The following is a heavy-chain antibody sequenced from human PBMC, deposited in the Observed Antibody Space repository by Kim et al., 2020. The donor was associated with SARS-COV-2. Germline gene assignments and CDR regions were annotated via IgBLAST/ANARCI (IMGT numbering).Heavy chain of an antibody. V-gene: IGHV4-39*01. Sequence: HNPSLKSRVTISVDTSKNQFSLKLSSVTAADTAVYYCARRTGEYSSSIDYWGQGTLVTVSS. CDR3: ARRTGEYSSSIDY. D-gene: IGHD6-6*01. J-gene: IGHJ4*02.